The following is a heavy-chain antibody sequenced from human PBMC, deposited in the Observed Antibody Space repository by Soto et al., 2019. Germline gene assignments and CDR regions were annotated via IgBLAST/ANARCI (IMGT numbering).Heavy chain of an antibody. CDR1: GYTFTSYD. CDR2: MNPNSGNT. V-gene: IGHV1-8*01. CDR3: ARWPDGYYDYGMDV. Sequence: QVQLVQSGAEVKKPGASVKVSCKASGYTFTSYDINWVRQATGQGLEWMGWMNPNSGNTGYAQKFQGRVTMTRNTSISTAYMELSSMRSEDTAVYYCARWPDGYYDYGMDVWGQGSTVTVSA. J-gene: IGHJ6*01.